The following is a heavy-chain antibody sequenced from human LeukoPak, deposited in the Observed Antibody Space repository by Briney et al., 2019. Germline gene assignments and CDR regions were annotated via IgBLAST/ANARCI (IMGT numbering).Heavy chain of an antibody. CDR3: ASLSMIDTFDI. V-gene: IGHV5-51*04. J-gene: IGHJ3*02. D-gene: IGHD2/OR15-2a*01. CDR1: EYSFMTYW. CDR2: IYPGDADN. Sequence: GESLKISCQASEYSFMTYWFSGVRQLPGRGREWIPIIYPGDADNNYRTSFQADATIPATKPSNTAFLHWRSQKASDTAMYYCASLSMIDTFDIWGLGTVVTVSS.